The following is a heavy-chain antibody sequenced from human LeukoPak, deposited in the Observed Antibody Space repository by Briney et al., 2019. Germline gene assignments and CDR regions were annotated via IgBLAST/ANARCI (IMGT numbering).Heavy chain of an antibody. D-gene: IGHD5-24*01. CDR1: GFTFSSYS. J-gene: IGHJ4*02. Sequence: GGSLRLSCAASGFTFSSYSMNWVRQAPGKGLEWVSYISSSSSTIYYADSVKGRFTISRDNAKNSLYLQMYSLRDEDTAVYYCAKAEMATIPSYFDYWGQGTLVTVSS. CDR3: AKAEMATIPSYFDY. V-gene: IGHV3-48*02. CDR2: ISSSSSTI.